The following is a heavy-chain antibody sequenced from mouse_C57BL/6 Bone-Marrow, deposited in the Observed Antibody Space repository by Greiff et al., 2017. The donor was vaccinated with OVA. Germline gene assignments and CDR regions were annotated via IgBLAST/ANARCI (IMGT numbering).Heavy chain of an antibody. CDR1: GFTFSSYA. CDR2: ISDGGSYT. CDR3: ARDGSSEAY. Sequence: EVQGVESGGGLVKPGGSLKLSCAASGFTFSSYAMSWVRQTPEKRLEWVATISDGGSYTYYPDNVKGRFTISRDNAKNNLYLQMSHLKSEDTAMYYCARDGSSEAYWGQGTLVTVSA. J-gene: IGHJ3*01. V-gene: IGHV5-4*01. D-gene: IGHD1-1*01.